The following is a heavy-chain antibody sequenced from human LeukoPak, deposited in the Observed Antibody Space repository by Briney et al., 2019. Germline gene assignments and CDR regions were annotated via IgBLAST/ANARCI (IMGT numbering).Heavy chain of an antibody. CDR3: ARALLPYYDILTGYYKHPIDAFDI. D-gene: IGHD3-9*01. CDR2: IYTSETT. CDR1: GGSISSYY. Sequence: KPSETLSLTCTVSGGSISSYYWSWIRQPAGKGLEWIGRIYTSETTNYNPSIKSRVTMSVDTSKNQFSLKLSSVTAADTAIYYCARALLPYYDILTGYYKHPIDAFDIWGQGTMVTVSS. J-gene: IGHJ3*02. V-gene: IGHV4-4*07.